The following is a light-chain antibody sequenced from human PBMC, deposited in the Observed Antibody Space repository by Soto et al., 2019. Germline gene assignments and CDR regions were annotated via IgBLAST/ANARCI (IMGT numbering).Light chain of an antibody. CDR1: SSDIGGYNY. Sequence: QSALTQPRSVSGSPGQSVTISCTGTSSDIGGYNYVSWYQQHPGKAPKLMIYDVSKRPSGVPDRFSGSKSSNTASLTISGLQAEDEDDYYCCSYAGSYTLVFGGGTKVTVL. CDR2: DVS. J-gene: IGLJ2*01. CDR3: CSYAGSYTLV. V-gene: IGLV2-11*01.